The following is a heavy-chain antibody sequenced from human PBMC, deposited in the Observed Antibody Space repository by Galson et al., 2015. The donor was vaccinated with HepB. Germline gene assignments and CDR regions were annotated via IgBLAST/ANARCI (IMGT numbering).Heavy chain of an antibody. Sequence: QSGAEVKKPGESLKISCKGSGYGFANYWIAWVRQMPGKGLEWMGIIYPGDSDTKYSPSFQGQVTISADKSLSTAYLQWSSLKASDTAIYYCARREDCTGISCYGVEYWGQGTLVIVSS. CDR2: IYPGDSDT. D-gene: IGHD2-2*01. CDR3: ARREDCTGISCYGVEY. J-gene: IGHJ4*02. V-gene: IGHV5-51*03. CDR1: GYGFANYW.